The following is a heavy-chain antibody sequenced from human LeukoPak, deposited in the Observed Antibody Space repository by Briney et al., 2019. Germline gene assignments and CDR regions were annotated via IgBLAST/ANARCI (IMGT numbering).Heavy chain of an antibody. V-gene: IGHV4-59*01. Sequence: PSETLSLTCTVSGGSLSSYYWSWIRQPPGKGLEWIGYIYYSGSTNYNPSLKSRVTISVDTSKNQFSLKLSSVTAADTAVYYCARESSMVRGVIDYWGQGTLVTVSS. CDR3: ARESSMVRGVIDY. CDR2: IYYSGST. CDR1: GGSLSSYY. D-gene: IGHD3-10*01. J-gene: IGHJ4*02.